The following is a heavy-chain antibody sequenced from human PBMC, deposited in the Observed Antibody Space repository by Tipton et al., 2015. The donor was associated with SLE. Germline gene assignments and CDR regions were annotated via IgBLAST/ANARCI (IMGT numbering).Heavy chain of an antibody. CDR3: ARDGRGYCDNSGCSEYNWFDP. CDR2: IYHSGST. CDR1: GYSISSGYY. Sequence: TLSLTCAVSGYSISSGYYWGWIRQPPGKGLEWIGSIYHSGSTYYNPSLKSRVTISVDTSKNQFSLKLSSVTAADTAVYYCARDGRGYCDNSGCSEYNWFDPWGQGTLVTVSS. V-gene: IGHV4-38-2*02. D-gene: IGHD2-15*01. J-gene: IGHJ5*02.